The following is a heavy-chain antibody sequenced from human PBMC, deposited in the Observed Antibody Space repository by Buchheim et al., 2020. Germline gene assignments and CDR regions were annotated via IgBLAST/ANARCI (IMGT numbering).Heavy chain of an antibody. CDR2: IRSKANSYAT. CDR1: RFTFNGSA. J-gene: IGHJ3*02. Sequence: EAQLVESGGGLVQPGGSLKLSCAASRFTFNGSAMHWVRQASGKGLEWVGRIRSKANSYATAYAASVKGRFTISRDDSKNTAYLQMNSLKTEDTAVYYCTTEGGYSGYNDAFDIWGQGT. CDR3: TTEGGYSGYNDAFDI. D-gene: IGHD5-12*01. V-gene: IGHV3-73*02.